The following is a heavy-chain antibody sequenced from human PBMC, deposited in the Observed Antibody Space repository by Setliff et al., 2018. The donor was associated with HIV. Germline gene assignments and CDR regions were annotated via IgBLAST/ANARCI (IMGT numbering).Heavy chain of an antibody. J-gene: IGHJ4*02. V-gene: IGHV4-59*08. CDR3: ARQPRWLQFPRYFDY. Sequence: SETLSLTCAVSGGSISSAYWSWVRQPPGKGLEWIGYIYSGGITKYNPSLKSRVTISVDTSKNQFSLKLSSVTAADTAVYYCARQPRWLQFPRYFDYWGQGTLVTVSS. D-gene: IGHD5-12*01. CDR1: GGSISSAY. CDR2: IYSGGIT.